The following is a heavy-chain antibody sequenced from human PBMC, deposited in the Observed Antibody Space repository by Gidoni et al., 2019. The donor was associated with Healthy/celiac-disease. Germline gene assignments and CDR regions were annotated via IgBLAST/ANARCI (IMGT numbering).Heavy chain of an antibody. CDR2: IRSKANSYAT. J-gene: IGHJ4*02. Sequence: EVQLVESGGGCVQPGGFLKLSCAASGFPFSGSAMHGVRPASGKGLEWVGRIRSKANSYATAYAASVKGRFTISRDDSKNTAYLQMNSLKTEDTAVYYCTRLEEQWLVPLSFDYWGQGTLVTVSS. D-gene: IGHD6-19*01. CDR3: TRLEEQWLVPLSFDY. V-gene: IGHV3-73*01. CDR1: GFPFSGSA.